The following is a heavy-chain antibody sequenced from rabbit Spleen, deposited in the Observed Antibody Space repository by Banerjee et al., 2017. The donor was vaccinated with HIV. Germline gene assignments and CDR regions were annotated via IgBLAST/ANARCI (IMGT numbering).Heavy chain of an antibody. D-gene: IGHD3-1*01. CDR2: IYTGISGIT. CDR3: AKTKASGSAFRSCGMDL. J-gene: IGHJ6*01. Sequence: LEESGGGLVKPGGTLTLTCTAAGFDFSSGYYMCWVRQAPGKGLEWIACIYTGISGITYYANWAKGRFTISKTSSTTVTLQMTSLTAADTATYFCAKTKASGSAFRSCGMDLWGPGTLVTVS. CDR1: GFDFSSGYY. V-gene: IGHV1S40*01.